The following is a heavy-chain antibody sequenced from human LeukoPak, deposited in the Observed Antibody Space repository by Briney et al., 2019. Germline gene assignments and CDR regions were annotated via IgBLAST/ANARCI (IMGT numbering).Heavy chain of an antibody. CDR1: GFTFTNAW. CDR2: SGNKANSDTT. D-gene: IGHD1-26*01. Sequence: GGSLRLSCAASGFTFTNAWMSWVRQAPGKGLEWVGRSGNKANSDTTEYAASVKDRFTISRDESKNSLYLQMNSLRTEDTAVYHCIRGYSGNSVYAFDIWGQGTMVTVSS. V-gene: IGHV3-72*01. J-gene: IGHJ3*02. CDR3: IRGYSGNSVYAFDI.